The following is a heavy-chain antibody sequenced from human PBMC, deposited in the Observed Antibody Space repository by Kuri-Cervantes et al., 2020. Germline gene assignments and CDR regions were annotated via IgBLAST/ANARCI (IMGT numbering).Heavy chain of an antibody. D-gene: IGHD3-10*01. CDR1: GFTVSSNY. J-gene: IGHJ4*02. Sequence: GESLKISCAASGFTVSSNYMSWVHQGPGKGLEWVSVIYSGGDTYYVDSVRGRFTISRDNSKNTLYLQMNNLRAEDTAVYYCARDYDSGKVAPSDWGQGTLVTVSS. V-gene: IGHV3-53*01. CDR2: IYSGGDT. CDR3: ARDYDSGKVAPSD.